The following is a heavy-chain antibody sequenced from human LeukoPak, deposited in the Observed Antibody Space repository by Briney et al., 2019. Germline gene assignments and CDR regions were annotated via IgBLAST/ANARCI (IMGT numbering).Heavy chain of an antibody. Sequence: PGGSLRLSCAASGFTVSSNYMSWVRQAPGKGLEWVSVIYSGGSTYYADSVKGRFTISRDNSKNTLYLQMNSLRAEDTAVYYCASRYCSSTSCYGVYFDYWGQGTLVTVSS. CDR1: GFTVSSNY. V-gene: IGHV3-66*01. D-gene: IGHD2-2*01. CDR3: ASRYCSSTSCYGVYFDY. CDR2: IYSGGST. J-gene: IGHJ4*02.